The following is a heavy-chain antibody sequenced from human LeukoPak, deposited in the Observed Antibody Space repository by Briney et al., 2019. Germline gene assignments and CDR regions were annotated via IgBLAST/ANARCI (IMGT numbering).Heavy chain of an antibody. CDR1: GFPFSGYW. CDR2: IKEDGSEA. D-gene: IGHD2-8*01. J-gene: IGHJ4*02. Sequence: GGSLRLSCAASGFPFSGYWMTWVRQAPGRGLEWVATIKEDGSEAYFGDPVKGRFTISRDNAKNSLYLQMNSLRAEDTAVYYCATLYRDYFNYWGQGTLVTVST. V-gene: IGHV3-7*05. CDR3: ATLYRDYFNY.